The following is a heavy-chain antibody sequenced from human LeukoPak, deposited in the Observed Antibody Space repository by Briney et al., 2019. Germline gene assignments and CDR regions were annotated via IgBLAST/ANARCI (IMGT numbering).Heavy chain of an antibody. J-gene: IGHJ6*03. D-gene: IGHD1-26*01. CDR1: GYTFTGYY. V-gene: IGHV1-2*02. CDR3: ARDRGIVGATNPFFYYYMDV. CDR2: INPNSGGT. Sequence: ASVKVSCKASGYTFTGYYMHWVRQAPGQGLEWMGWINPNSGGTNYAQKFQGRVTITADKSTSTAYMELSSLRSEDTAVYYCARDRGIVGATNPFFYYYMDVWGKGTTVTVSS.